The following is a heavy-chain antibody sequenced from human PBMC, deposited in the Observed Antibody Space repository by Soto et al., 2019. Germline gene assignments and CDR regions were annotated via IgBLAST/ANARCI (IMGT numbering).Heavy chain of an antibody. CDR1: GGSISSSSYY. J-gene: IGHJ6*02. V-gene: IGHV4-39*07. CDR3: ARGIEGWYQGRYYYGMDV. CDR2: IYYSGST. D-gene: IGHD6-19*01. Sequence: SETLSLTFTVSGGSISSSSYYWGWIRQPPGKGLEWIGSIYYSGSTYYNPSLKSRVTISVDTSKNQFSLKLSSVTAADTAVYYCARGIEGWYQGRYYYGMDVWGQGTTVT.